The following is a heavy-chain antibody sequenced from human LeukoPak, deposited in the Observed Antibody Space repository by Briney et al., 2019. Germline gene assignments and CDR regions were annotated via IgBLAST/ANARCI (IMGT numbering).Heavy chain of an antibody. V-gene: IGHV4-4*07. CDR3: ASLGQYGDWYFDL. Sequence: PSETLSLTCTVSGGSISGYYWSWIRQPAGKGLEWIGRIYTSGSTNYNPSLKSRVTMSVDTSKNQSSPKLSSVTAADTAVYYCASLGQYGDWYFDLWGRGTLVTVSS. CDR1: GGSISGYY. J-gene: IGHJ2*01. D-gene: IGHD4-17*01. CDR2: IYTSGST.